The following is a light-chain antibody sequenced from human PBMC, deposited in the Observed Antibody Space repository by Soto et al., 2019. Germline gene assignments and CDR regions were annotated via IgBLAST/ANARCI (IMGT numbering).Light chain of an antibody. CDR3: SSYTSRHTLFV. CDR2: EVS. V-gene: IGLV2-14*01. J-gene: IGLJ1*01. CDR1: SSDVGDYNY. Sequence: QSVLTQPASVSGSPGQSITISCTGTSSDVGDYNYVSWYQQHPGKAPKLIIFEVSIRPSGVSVRFSGSKSGNTASLTISGLQTEDEADYYCSSYTSRHTLFVFGSGTKVTV.